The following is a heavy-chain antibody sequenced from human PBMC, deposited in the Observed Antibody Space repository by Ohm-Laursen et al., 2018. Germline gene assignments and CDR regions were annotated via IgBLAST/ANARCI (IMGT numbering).Heavy chain of an antibody. CDR3: ARDMWYCSGGSCQRTTIDY. V-gene: IGHV3-9*01. Sequence: SLRLSCTASGFTFDDYALHWVRQTPGKGLEWVSGISWNSGSIGYADSVKGRFTISRDNTKNSLYLQMSGLRAEDTAVYYCARDMWYCSGGSCQRTTIDYWGQGTLVTVSS. CDR1: GFTFDDYA. J-gene: IGHJ4*02. CDR2: ISWNSGSI. D-gene: IGHD2-15*01.